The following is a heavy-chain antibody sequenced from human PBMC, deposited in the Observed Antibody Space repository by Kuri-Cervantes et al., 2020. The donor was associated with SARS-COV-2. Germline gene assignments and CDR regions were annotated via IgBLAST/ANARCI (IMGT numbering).Heavy chain of an antibody. V-gene: IGHV4-34*01. CDR3: ARGIVVVPAAIRGELYNWFDP. J-gene: IGHJ5*02. CDR2: IYHSGST. CDR1: GGSFSGYY. D-gene: IGHD2-2*02. Sequence: GSLRLSCAVYGGSFSGYYWSWIRQPPGKGLEWIGSIYHSGSTYYNPSLKSRVTISVDTSKNQFSLKLSSVTAADTAVYYCARGIVVVPAAIRGELYNWFDPWGQGTLVTVSS.